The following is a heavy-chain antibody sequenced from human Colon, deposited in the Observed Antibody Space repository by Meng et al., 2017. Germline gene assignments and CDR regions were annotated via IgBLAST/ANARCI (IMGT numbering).Heavy chain of an antibody. V-gene: IGHV1-3*04. CDR3: ATDFSPRGDY. Sequence: QVQLVQSGAAVKKPGASVKVSCKASGYSFTTYSMHWVRQAPGQGLEWMAWINTANGNAVYSEPFQGRLTITRDASASTVNMELSSLGSEDTAVYYCATDFSPRGDYWGQGTLVTVSS. D-gene: IGHD3-3*01. CDR2: INTANGNA. J-gene: IGHJ4*02. CDR1: GYSFTTYS.